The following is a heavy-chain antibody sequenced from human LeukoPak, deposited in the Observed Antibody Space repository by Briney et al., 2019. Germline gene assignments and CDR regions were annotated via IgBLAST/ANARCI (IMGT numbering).Heavy chain of an antibody. J-gene: IGHJ3*02. CDR3: AKYYDILTGYSYAFDI. Sequence: SETLSLTCTVSGGSISSGSYDWYWIRQPAGKGLEWIGSIYHSGSTYYNPSLKSRVTISVDTSKNQFSLKLSSVTAADTAVYYCAKYYDILTGYSYAFDIWGQGTMVTVSS. D-gene: IGHD3-9*01. CDR1: GGSISSGSYD. V-gene: IGHV4-39*07. CDR2: IYHSGST.